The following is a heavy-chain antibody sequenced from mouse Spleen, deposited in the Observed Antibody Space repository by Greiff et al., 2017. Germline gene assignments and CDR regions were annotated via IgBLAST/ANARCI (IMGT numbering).Heavy chain of an antibody. CDR1: GFTFSSYG. Sequence: EVKLVESGGGLVQPGGSLKLSCAASGFTFSSYGMSWVRQTPDKRLELVATINSNGGSTYYPDSVKGRFTISRDNAKNTLYLQMSSLKSEDTAMYYCARDGYYGGFAYWGQGTLVTVSA. D-gene: IGHD2-3*01. J-gene: IGHJ3*01. CDR3: ARDGYYGGFAY. V-gene: IGHV5-6-3*01. CDR2: INSNGGST.